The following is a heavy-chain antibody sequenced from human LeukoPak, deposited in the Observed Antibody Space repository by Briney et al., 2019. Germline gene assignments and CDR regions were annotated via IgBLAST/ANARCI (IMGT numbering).Heavy chain of an antibody. D-gene: IGHD4-17*01. CDR1: GFTFSSYG. Sequence: PGGSLRLSCAASGFTFSSYGVHWVRQAPGKGLEWVAVISYDGSNKYYADSVKGRFTISRDNSKNTLYLQMNSLRAEDTAVYYCAKDTGSYGDYLGAFDIWGQGTMVTVSS. CDR3: AKDTGSYGDYLGAFDI. V-gene: IGHV3-30*18. J-gene: IGHJ3*02. CDR2: ISYDGSNK.